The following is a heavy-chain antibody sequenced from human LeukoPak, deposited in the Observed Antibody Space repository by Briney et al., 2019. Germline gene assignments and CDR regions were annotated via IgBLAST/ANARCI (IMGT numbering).Heavy chain of an antibody. V-gene: IGHV4-59*01. CDR2: IYYSGST. J-gene: IGHJ4*02. CDR3: ARDRHYDSSGYYSGYFDY. Sequence: SETLSLTCTVSGGSISSYYWSWIRQPPGKGLEWIGYIYYSGSTNHNPSLKSRVTISVDTSKNQFSLKLSSVTAADTAVYYCARDRHYDSSGYYSGYFDYWGQGTLVTVSS. CDR1: GGSISSYY. D-gene: IGHD3-22*01.